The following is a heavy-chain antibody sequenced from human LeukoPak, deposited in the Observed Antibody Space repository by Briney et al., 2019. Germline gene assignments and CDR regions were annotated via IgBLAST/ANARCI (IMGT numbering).Heavy chain of an antibody. CDR2: IFYSGSG. D-gene: IGHD3-22*01. Sequence: SETLSLTCTVSGGSISSYYWSWIRQPPGKGLEWIGYIFYSGSGDYNPSLKSRVTISVDTSTKQFSLRLRSVTAADTAIYYCARGPYFTNHYDSSGYAYYFDSWGQGTLVTVSS. V-gene: IGHV4-59*01. J-gene: IGHJ4*02. CDR1: GGSISSYY. CDR3: ARGPYFTNHYDSSGYAYYFDS.